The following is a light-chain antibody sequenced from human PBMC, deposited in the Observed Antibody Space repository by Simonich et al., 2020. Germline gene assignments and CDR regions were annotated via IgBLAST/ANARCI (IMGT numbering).Light chain of an antibody. CDR1: SSDVGGYHY. V-gene: IGLV2-14*03. CDR2: DVS. Sequence: QSALTQPASVSGSPGQSITISCTGTSSDVGGYHYVSWYQQHPGKAPKLMIYDVSNRPSGVSNRFSGSKYGNTASLTISGLQAEDEADYYCSSYTSSSTRVFGGGTKLTVL. CDR3: SSYTSSSTRV. J-gene: IGLJ3*02.